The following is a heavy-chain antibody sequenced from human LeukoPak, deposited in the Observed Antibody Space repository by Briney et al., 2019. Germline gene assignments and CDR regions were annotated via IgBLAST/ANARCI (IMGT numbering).Heavy chain of an antibody. Sequence: GGTLRLSCAASGFTFSSYGMSWVRQAPGKGLEWVSAISGSGGSTYYADSVKGRFTISRDNAKNSLYLQMNSLRAEDTAVYYCARDRAEDYGDYVGDYYFDYWGQGTLVTVSS. CDR2: ISGSGGST. CDR1: GFTFSSYG. D-gene: IGHD4-17*01. V-gene: IGHV3-23*01. CDR3: ARDRAEDYGDYVGDYYFDY. J-gene: IGHJ4*02.